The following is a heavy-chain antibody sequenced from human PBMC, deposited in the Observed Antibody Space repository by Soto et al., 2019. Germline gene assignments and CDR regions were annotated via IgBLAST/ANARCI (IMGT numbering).Heavy chain of an antibody. Sequence: DVQLLESGGGLVQPGGSLRLSCAASGFTFRSYTMSWVRQAPGKGLEWISTISASGGRPSYADSVQGRFIISRDNPMNTVYLQMSSRRAEDTAMYYCAKARCSTSDCYVPDSLGQGTLVTVSS. D-gene: IGHD2-2*01. J-gene: IGHJ5*01. V-gene: IGHV3-23*01. CDR1: GFTFRSYT. CDR3: AKARCSTSDCYVPDS. CDR2: ISASGGRP.